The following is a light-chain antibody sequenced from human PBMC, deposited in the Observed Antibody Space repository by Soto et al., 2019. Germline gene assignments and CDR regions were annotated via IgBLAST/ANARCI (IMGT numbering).Light chain of an antibody. V-gene: IGLV1-40*01. CDR1: GSNIGSNYD. CDR2: GNS. CDR3: QSYDSSLTGVV. J-gene: IGLJ2*01. Sequence: QSVLTQPPSVSGAPGQRVTISCTGSGSNIGSNYDVHWYQQIPGTAPRLVIYGNSNRPSGVPDRFSGSKSGYSCSLAITGLQAEYESYYYGQSYDSSLTGVVFGGGTKLTVL.